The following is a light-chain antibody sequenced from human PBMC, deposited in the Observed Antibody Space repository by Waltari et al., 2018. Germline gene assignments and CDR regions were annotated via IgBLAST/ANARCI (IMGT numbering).Light chain of an antibody. J-gene: IGKJ1*01. CDR3: QQYKTFPRT. V-gene: IGKV1-5*03. Sequence: DIEMTQSPSNVSASVGDRVITTCRDSQGVSKWVAWYQFKGGKAPKVLISAASTIESGVPSRFGGGGSGSDFALTIAGLQPEDSATYYYQQYKTFPRTFGPGTRVEIK. CDR2: AAS. CDR1: QGVSKW.